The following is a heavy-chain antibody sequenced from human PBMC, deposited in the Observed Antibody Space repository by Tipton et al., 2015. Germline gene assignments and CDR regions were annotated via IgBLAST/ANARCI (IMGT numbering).Heavy chain of an antibody. CDR1: GDSVSSYSAA. V-gene: IGHV6-1*01. Sequence: GLVKPSQTLSLICAISGDSVSSYSAAWNWIRQSPSRGLEWLGRTWYNTNLIKEYADSVKSRITIAPDTSKNQFSLQLDYVTPEDTAVYYCARGRPHYYAMDVWGPGITVTVSS. CDR3: ARGRPHYYAMDV. J-gene: IGHJ6*02. CDR2: TWYNTNLIK.